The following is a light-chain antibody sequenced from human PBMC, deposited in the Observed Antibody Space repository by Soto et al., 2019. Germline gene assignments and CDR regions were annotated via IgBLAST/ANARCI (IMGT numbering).Light chain of an antibody. J-gene: IGKJ1*01. V-gene: IGKV1-5*03. CDR3: QQYNCSPWK. CDR2: RAS. CDR1: QSISTR. Sequence: DIQMTQSPSTLSASVGDRVAITCRASQSISTRLASYQQKPGEAPKRLVYRASNLESGVPSMFSGSGSVTEFTLTISSLQPDDFPTYYCQQYNCSPWKLGRGTKVEIK.